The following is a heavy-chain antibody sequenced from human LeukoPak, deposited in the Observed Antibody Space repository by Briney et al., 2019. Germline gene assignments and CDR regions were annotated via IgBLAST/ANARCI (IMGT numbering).Heavy chain of an antibody. Sequence: ASVKVSCKASGYTFTSYAMNWVRQAPRQGLEWMGWINTNTGNPTYDQGFTGRFVFSLDTSVSTAYLQISSLKAEDTAVYYCARGRLLRYFDWLRGGLYNWFDPWGQGTLVTVSS. CDR1: GYTFTSYA. J-gene: IGHJ5*02. V-gene: IGHV7-4-1*02. CDR3: ARGRLLRYFDWLRGGLYNWFDP. CDR2: INTNTGNP. D-gene: IGHD3-9*01.